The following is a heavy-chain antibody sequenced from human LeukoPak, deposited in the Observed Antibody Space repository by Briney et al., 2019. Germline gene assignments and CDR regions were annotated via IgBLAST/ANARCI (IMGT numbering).Heavy chain of an antibody. CDR2: INGDGGSR. D-gene: IGHD6-13*01. CDR1: GFTFSTYW. J-gene: IGHJ4*02. V-gene: IGHV3-74*01. CDR3: ASASSHRTAAGGDY. Sequence: GGSLRLSCAASGFTFSTYWMHWVRQAPGKGLVWVSRINGDGGSRNYADSVKGRFTISRDNAKNTLYLQMSSLRVEDTAVYYCASASSHRTAAGGDYWGQGTLVAVST.